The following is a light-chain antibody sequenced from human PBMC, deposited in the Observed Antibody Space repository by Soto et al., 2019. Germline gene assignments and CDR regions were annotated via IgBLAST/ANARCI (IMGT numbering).Light chain of an antibody. V-gene: IGKV3-11*01. CDR1: QSVSNY. J-gene: IGKJ4*01. Sequence: EIVLTQSPATLSLSPRERATVSCRASQSVSNYLAWYQQKPGQAPRLLMYDASNRATGIPARFSGSGSGTDFTLTITSLEPEDFAVYYCQQSRDWPLTFGGGTKVEIK. CDR2: DAS. CDR3: QQSRDWPLT.